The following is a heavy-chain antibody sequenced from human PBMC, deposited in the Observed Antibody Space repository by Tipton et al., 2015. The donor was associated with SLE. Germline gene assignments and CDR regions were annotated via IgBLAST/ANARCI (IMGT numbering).Heavy chain of an antibody. D-gene: IGHD1-7*01. Sequence: TLSLTCTVSGGSISSGGYYWTWIRKLPGKGLEWIGYIYYSGNTYYNPSLGSRLTISVDTSKDQFSLRLTSVTAADTAVYYCARAPDWNLSPDVWGKGTSVTVYS. CDR3: ARAPDWNLSPDV. CDR2: IYYSGNT. CDR1: GGSISSGGYY. V-gene: IGHV4-31*03. J-gene: IGHJ6*04.